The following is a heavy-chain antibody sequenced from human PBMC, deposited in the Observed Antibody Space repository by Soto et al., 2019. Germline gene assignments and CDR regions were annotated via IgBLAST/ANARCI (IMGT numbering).Heavy chain of an antibody. D-gene: IGHD3-10*01. J-gene: IGHJ6*04. V-gene: IGHV1-18*01. CDR3: ARRGPQYMDV. CDR1: VFGDG. CDR2: INVHNGQT. Sequence: QDQLVQSGAEVAKPGASVKVSCKASVFGDGISWVRQAPGQGLEWMGWINVHNGQTEYAEKFEGRVTMTSETSTNTAHLELRAMRSDDTAVYYCARRGPQYMDVWGKGTTVIVSS.